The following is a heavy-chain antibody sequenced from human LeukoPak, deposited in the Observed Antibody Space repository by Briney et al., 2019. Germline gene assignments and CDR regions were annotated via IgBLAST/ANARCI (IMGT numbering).Heavy chain of an antibody. D-gene: IGHD3-16*02. CDR1: GGSISSGSYY. V-gene: IGHV4-61*02. Sequence: SQTLSLTCTVSGGSISSGSYYWRWIRQPAGKGLEWIGLIYTSGSTNYNPSLKSRVTISVDTSKNQFSLKLSSVTAADTAVYYCARDRAYDYVWGSYRYIWFDPWGQGTLVTVSS. CDR2: IYTSGST. J-gene: IGHJ5*02. CDR3: ARDRAYDYVWGSYRYIWFDP.